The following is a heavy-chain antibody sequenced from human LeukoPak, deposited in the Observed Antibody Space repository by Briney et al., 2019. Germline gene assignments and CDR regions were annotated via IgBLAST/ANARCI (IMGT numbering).Heavy chain of an antibody. CDR2: IIPILGIA. CDR1: GGTFSSYA. Sequence: SVKVSCKASGGTFSSYAISWVRQAPGQGLEWMGRIIPILGIANFAQKFQGRVTITADKSTSTAYMELSSLRSEDTAVYYCARGYCTNGVCRLYYYYGMDVWGQGTTVTVSS. CDR3: ARGYCTNGVCRLYYYYGMDV. J-gene: IGHJ6*02. D-gene: IGHD2-8*01. V-gene: IGHV1-69*04.